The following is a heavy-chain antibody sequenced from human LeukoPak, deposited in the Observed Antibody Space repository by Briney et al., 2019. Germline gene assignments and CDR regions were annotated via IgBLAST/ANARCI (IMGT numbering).Heavy chain of an antibody. J-gene: IGHJ3*02. V-gene: IGHV4-39*01. D-gene: IGHD3-22*01. CDR3: AKAGVRYYDSSGLHAFDI. Sequence: SETLSLTCTVSGGSISSTSYFWGWIRQPPGKGLEWIGTIYYSGSTYYNPSLRSRVTMSVDTSRNQFSLKLSSVNAADTAVYYCAKAGVRYYDSSGLHAFDIWGQGTMVTVSS. CDR1: GGSISSTSYF. CDR2: IYYSGST.